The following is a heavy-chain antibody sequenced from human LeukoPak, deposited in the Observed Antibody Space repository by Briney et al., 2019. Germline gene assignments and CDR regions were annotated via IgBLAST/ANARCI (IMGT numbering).Heavy chain of an antibody. CDR1: GYSISSGYY. Sequence: SETLSLTCTVSGYSISSGYYWAWIRQPPGEGLQRIGNIYHSGNTYYNPSLKSRVSISVDTSKNPFSLRLTSVPAAATAVYYCARRRWLWFGELLFHATPFDPWGQGTLVTVSS. CDR3: ARRRWLWFGELLFHATPFDP. J-gene: IGHJ5*02. CDR2: IYHSGNT. D-gene: IGHD3-10*01. V-gene: IGHV4-38-2*02.